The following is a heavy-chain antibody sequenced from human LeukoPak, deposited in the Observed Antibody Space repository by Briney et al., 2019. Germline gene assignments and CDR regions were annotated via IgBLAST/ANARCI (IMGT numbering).Heavy chain of an antibody. Sequence: SETLSLTCTVSGGSISSYYWSWTRQPPGKGLEWIGYIYYSGSTNYNPSLKSRVTISVDTSKNQFSLKLSSVTAADTAVHYCARGLRGYSYGYWGQGTLVTVSS. CDR3: ARGLRGYSYGY. J-gene: IGHJ4*02. CDR1: GGSISSYY. CDR2: IYYSGST. V-gene: IGHV4-59*01. D-gene: IGHD5-18*01.